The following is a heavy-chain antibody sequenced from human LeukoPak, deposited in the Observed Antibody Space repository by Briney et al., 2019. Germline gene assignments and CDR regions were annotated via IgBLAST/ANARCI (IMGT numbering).Heavy chain of an antibody. CDR3: ARGPLGGYSSGWTFLVY. V-gene: IGHV4-59*01. Sequence: SETLSLICTVSGGSITSDYWTWIRQSPGKGLEWMGYFYYTGSTQHSPALKSRVSISGDTSRNQFFLRLTSLTAADTAVYFCARGPLGGYSSGWTFLVYWGQGTLVTVSS. CDR1: GGSITSDY. J-gene: IGHJ4*02. CDR2: FYYTGST. D-gene: IGHD6-19*01.